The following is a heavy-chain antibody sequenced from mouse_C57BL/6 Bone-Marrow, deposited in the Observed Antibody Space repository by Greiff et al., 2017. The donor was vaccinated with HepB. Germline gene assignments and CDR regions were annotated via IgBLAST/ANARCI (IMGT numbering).Heavy chain of an antibody. D-gene: IGHD1-1*01. CDR3: ARHYGNSYGYFDY. CDR2: ISSGGSYT. CDR1: GFTFSSYG. Sequence: EVQLQESGGDLVKPGGSLKLSCAASGFTFSSYGMSWVRQTPDKRLEWVATISSGGSYTYYPDSVKGRFTISRDNAKNTLYLQMSSLKSEDTAMYYCARHYGNSYGYFDYWGQGTTLTVSS. V-gene: IGHV5-6*01. J-gene: IGHJ2*01.